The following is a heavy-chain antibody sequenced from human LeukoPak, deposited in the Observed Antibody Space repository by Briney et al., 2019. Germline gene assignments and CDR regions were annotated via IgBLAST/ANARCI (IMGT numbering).Heavy chain of an antibody. V-gene: IGHV1-46*01. CDR1: GYTFTSYH. CDR2: INPSGGGT. Sequence: ASVKVSCKASGYTFTSYHMHWVRQAPGQGLEWMGIINPSGGGTNYAQKSQGRVTMTRDTSTSTVYMELSSLRFEDTAVYYCARVVEFDYYGMDVWGQGTTVTVSS. J-gene: IGHJ6*02. D-gene: IGHD2-21*01. CDR3: ARVVEFDYYGMDV.